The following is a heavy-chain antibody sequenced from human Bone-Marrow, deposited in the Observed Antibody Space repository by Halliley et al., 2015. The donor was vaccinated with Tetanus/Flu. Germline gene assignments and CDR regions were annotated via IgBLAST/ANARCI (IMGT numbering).Heavy chain of an antibody. Sequence: LRLSCTVSGGSVSSGNYYWSWIRQPPGKGLEWIGYVYYTGHTNYSPSLKSRVTISLDTSKNQVSLKLTSVTAADTAMYYCARVVLTGENCESNGHYYFDYWGQGTLVTVSS. D-gene: IGHD1-1*01. CDR1: GGSVSSGNYY. CDR3: ARVVLTGENCESNGHYYFDY. J-gene: IGHJ4*02. CDR2: VYYTGHT. V-gene: IGHV4-61*01.